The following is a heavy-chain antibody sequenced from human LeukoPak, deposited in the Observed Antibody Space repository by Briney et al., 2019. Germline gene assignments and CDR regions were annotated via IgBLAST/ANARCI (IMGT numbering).Heavy chain of an antibody. CDR2: INHSGST. CDR1: GFTFSSYS. CDR3: ARHGYGDYVGNWFDP. D-gene: IGHD4-17*01. V-gene: IGHV4-34*01. Sequence: PGGSLRLSCAASGFTFSSYSMNWVRQPPGKGLEWIGEINHSGSTNYKPSLKSRVTIWLDTSKNQFSLKVNSVTAADTAVYYCARHGYGDYVGNWFDPWGQGALVTVSS. J-gene: IGHJ5*02.